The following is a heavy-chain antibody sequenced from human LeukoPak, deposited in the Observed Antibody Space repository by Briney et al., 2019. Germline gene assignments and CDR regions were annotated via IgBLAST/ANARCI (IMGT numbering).Heavy chain of an antibody. D-gene: IGHD3-10*01. J-gene: IGHJ4*02. CDR1: GGSITRYY. CDR3: ANAKAYYYGAETDY. CDR2: IYGNGTT. V-gene: IGHV4-4*07. Sequence: SETLSLTCAVSGGSITRYYWSWIRQPARRGLEWIGRIYGNGTTFYNPSLKSRVTVSVDTSKNEVFLKLNSVTAADTAVYYSANAKAYYYGAETDYWGQGTLVTVSS.